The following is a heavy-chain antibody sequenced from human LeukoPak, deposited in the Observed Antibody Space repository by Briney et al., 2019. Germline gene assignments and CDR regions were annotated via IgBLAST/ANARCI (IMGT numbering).Heavy chain of an antibody. CDR1: GFTVSSNY. D-gene: IGHD3-16*01. J-gene: IGHJ3*02. CDR3: ARDSNDYVWGARAFDI. CDR2: IYTGGNT. V-gene: IGHV3-66*01. Sequence: GGSLRLSCAASGFTVSSNYMSWVRQAPGKGLQWVSVIYTGGNTYYADSVKGRFTISRDISKNTLYLQMNSLRAEDTAVYYCARDSNDYVWGARAFDIWGQGTMVTVSS.